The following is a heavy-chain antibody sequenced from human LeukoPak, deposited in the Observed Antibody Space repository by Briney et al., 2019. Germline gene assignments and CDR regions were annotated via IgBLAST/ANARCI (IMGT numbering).Heavy chain of an antibody. V-gene: IGHV3-64*01. J-gene: IGHJ4*02. Sequence: TGGSLRLSCAASGFTFSTYAMHWVRQAPGKGLEYVSAISSNGGSTYYANSVKGRFTISRDNSKNTLYLQMGSLRAEDMAVYFCARDHGSGSYSDYWGQGTLVTVSS. D-gene: IGHD3-10*01. CDR3: ARDHGSGSYSDY. CDR1: GFTFSTYA. CDR2: ISSNGGST.